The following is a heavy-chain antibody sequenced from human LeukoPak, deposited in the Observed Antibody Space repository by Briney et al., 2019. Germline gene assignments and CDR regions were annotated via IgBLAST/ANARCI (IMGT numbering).Heavy chain of an antibody. CDR2: IYPGDSDT. Sequence: GESLKITRKDSGYSVTIYWICWVRLMPGKGLECVGIIYPGDSDTRNSPSFQGQVTISADKSISTAYLQWSSLKASDTAMYYCARQGSSGWRDFDYWGQGTLVTVSS. CDR1: GYSVTIYW. D-gene: IGHD6-19*01. J-gene: IGHJ4*02. V-gene: IGHV5-51*01. CDR3: ARQGSSGWRDFDY.